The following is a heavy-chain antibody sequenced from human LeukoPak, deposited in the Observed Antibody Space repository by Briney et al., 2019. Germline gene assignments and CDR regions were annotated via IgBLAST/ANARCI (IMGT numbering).Heavy chain of an antibody. CDR1: GGSISSYY. V-gene: IGHV4-4*07. Sequence: KSSETLSLTCTVSGGSISSYYWSWIRQPAGKGLEWIGRIYTSGSTNYNPSLKSRVTMSVDTSKNQFSLKLSSVTAADTAVYYCARGDIAAADAPLGYWGQGTLVTVSS. D-gene: IGHD6-13*01. J-gene: IGHJ4*02. CDR2: IYTSGST. CDR3: ARGDIAAADAPLGY.